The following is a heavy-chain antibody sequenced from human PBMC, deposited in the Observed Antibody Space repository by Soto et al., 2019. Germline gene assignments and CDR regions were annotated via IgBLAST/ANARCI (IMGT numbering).Heavy chain of an antibody. CDR3: ARYDSSGYYWPYYYYGMDV. Sequence: GGSLRLSCAASVFIFSTYFIHWVRQAPGKGLEWVAAISYDGNKKYYADSVKGRFTISRDNAKNSLYLQMNSLRAEDTAVYYCARYDSSGYYWPYYYYGMDVWGQGTTVTVSS. CDR2: ISYDGNKK. D-gene: IGHD3-22*01. V-gene: IGHV3-30-3*01. CDR1: VFIFSTYF. J-gene: IGHJ6*02.